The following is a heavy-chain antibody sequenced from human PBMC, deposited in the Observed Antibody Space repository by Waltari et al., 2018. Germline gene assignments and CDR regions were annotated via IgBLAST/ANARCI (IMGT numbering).Heavy chain of an antibody. Sequence: QVQLVQSGTEVKRPGASVTVSCKASGYTFSSFGINWVRQFPGQGFEWVGWVNPGNDNTNYEQKLKDRVLMTADTATTTAYMELRTLTSDDTAVYYCARTKFGNAFDVWGQGTLVTVSS. CDR3: ARTKFGNAFDV. CDR2: VNPGNDNT. CDR1: GYTFSSFG. V-gene: IGHV1-18*01. J-gene: IGHJ3*01. D-gene: IGHD3-10*01.